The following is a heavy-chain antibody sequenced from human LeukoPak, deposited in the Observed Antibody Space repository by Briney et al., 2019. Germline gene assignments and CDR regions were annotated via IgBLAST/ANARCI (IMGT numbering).Heavy chain of an antibody. J-gene: IGHJ6*03. CDR3: ARGDSWNSYYYYYMDV. CDR1: GFTFSSYS. CDR2: ISSSSSTI. V-gene: IGHV3-48*04. Sequence: GGSLRLSCAASGFTFSSYSMNWVRQAPGKGREWVSYISSSSSTIYYADSVKGRFTVSRDNAENSLYLQMNSLRAEDTAVYYCARGDSWNSYYYYYMDVWGKGTTVTVSS. D-gene: IGHD1-7*01.